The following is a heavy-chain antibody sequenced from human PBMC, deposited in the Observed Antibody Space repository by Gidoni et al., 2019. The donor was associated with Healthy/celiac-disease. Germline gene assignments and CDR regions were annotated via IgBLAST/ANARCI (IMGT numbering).Heavy chain of an antibody. CDR2: ISYDGSNK. D-gene: IGHD2-15*01. CDR1: GFTCSSYA. CDR3: ARTSHNCSGGSCYLYYFDY. Sequence: QVQLVESGGGVVQPGRSLRLSCAASGFTCSSYAMHWVRQAPGKGLEWVAVISYDGSNKYYADSVKGRFTISRDNSKNTLYLQMNSLRAEDTAVYYCARTSHNCSGGSCYLYYFDYWGQGTLVTVSS. J-gene: IGHJ4*02. V-gene: IGHV3-30*01.